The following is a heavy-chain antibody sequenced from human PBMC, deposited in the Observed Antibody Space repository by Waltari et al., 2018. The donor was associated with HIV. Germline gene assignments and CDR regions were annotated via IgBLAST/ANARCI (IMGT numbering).Heavy chain of an antibody. CDR2: ITWDSRRR. Sequence: ELQLVESGGGLVQPGRSLRLSCAASGFTFEDYAMHWVRQAPGKGLDGVSSITWDSRRRRYADSVKGRFTISRDNAKNSLYMQMNSLRTDDTAFYYCVRGPMYKWFDPWGQGTLVTVSS. J-gene: IGHJ5*02. D-gene: IGHD3-10*02. V-gene: IGHV3-9*01. CDR1: GFTFEDYA. CDR3: VRGPMYKWFDP.